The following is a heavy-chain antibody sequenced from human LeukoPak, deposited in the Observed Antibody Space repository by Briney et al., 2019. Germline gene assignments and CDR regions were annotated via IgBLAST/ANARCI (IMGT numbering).Heavy chain of an antibody. CDR1: GGSFSGYY. J-gene: IGHJ5*02. Sequence: TSETLSLTCAVYGGSFSGYYWSWIRQPPGKGLEWIGEINHGGSTNYNPSLKSRVTISVDTSKNQFSLKLSSVTAADTAVYYCARTAWGTRFDPWGQGTLVTVSS. D-gene: IGHD1-14*01. CDR3: ARTAWGTRFDP. V-gene: IGHV4-34*01. CDR2: INHGGST.